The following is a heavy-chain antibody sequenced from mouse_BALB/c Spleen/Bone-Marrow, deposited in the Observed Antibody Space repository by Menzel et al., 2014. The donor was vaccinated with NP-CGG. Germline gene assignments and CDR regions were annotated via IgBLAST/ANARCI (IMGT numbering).Heavy chain of an antibody. CDR2: INPSNGGT. V-gene: IGHV1S81*02. D-gene: IGHD4-1*02. J-gene: IGHJ3*01. Sequence: QVQLQQPGAELVKPGASVKLSCKASGYTFTNYYMYWVKQRPGQGLEWIGEINPSNGGTNFNEKFKSTATLTVDKSSSTVYMQLSSLTSEDSAVYYCTQLGRFAYWGRGTLVTVSA. CDR1: GYTFTNYY. CDR3: TQLGRFAY.